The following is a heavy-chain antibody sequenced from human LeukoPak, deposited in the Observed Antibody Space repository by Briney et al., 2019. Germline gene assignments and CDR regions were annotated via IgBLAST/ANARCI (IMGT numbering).Heavy chain of an antibody. D-gene: IGHD2-15*01. Sequence: GGSLRLSCAASGLTFSSYSLNWVRQAPGKGLEWVSFISSSSITIYYADSVKGRFTISRDNAEKSLYLQMNSLRAEDTAVYYCARDRGGSYSAIDYWGQGTLVTVSS. CDR2: ISSSSITI. V-gene: IGHV3-48*04. CDR3: ARDRGGSYSAIDY. CDR1: GLTFSSYS. J-gene: IGHJ4*02.